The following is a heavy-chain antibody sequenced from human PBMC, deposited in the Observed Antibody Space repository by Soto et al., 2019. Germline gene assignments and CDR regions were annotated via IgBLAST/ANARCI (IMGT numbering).Heavy chain of an antibody. V-gene: IGHV3-48*03. Sequence: EVQLVESGGGLVQPGGSLRLSCAASGFTFSSYEMNWVRQAPGKGLEWVSYISSSGSTIYYADSVKGRFTISRDNAKNSLYLQMNSLRAEDTSVYYCAREYATFEYWGQGTLVTVSS. D-gene: IGHD2-8*01. J-gene: IGHJ4*02. CDR1: GFTFSSYE. CDR3: AREYATFEY. CDR2: ISSSGSTI.